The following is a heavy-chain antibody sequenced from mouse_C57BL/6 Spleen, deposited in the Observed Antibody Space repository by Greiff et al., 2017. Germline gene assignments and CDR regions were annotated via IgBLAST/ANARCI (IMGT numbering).Heavy chain of an antibody. V-gene: IGHV5-17*01. CDR3: ARGGLDY. J-gene: IGHJ2*01. Sequence: EVKLMESGGGLVKPGGSLKLSCAASGFTFSDYGMHWVRQAPEKGLEWVAYISSGSSTIYYADTVKGRFTISRENAKNTLFLQMTRLRSEDTAMYYCARGGLDYWGQGTTLTVSS. CDR2: ISSGSSTI. CDR1: GFTFSDYG.